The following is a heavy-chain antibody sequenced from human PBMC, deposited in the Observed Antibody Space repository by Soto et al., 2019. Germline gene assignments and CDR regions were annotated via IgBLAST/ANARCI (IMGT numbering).Heavy chain of an antibody. J-gene: IGHJ6*03. CDR3: ARGTIVVVPAAMPYYYYMDV. CDR2: INPNSGGT. Sequence: ASVKVSCKASGYTFTGYYMHWVRQAPGQGLEWMGWINPNSGGTNYAQKFQGWVTMTRDTSISTAYMELSRLRSDDTAVYYCARGTIVVVPAAMPYYYYMDVWGKGTTVTVSS. D-gene: IGHD2-2*01. CDR1: GYTFTGYY. V-gene: IGHV1-2*04.